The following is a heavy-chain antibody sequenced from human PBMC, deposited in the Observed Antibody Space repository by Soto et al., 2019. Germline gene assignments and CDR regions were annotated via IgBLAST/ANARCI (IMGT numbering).Heavy chain of an antibody. D-gene: IGHD1-26*01. CDR2: IDPSDSYT. CDR3: ARQRGSYYPVDYYCMDV. J-gene: IGHJ6*02. CDR1: GYRFSSYW. V-gene: IGHV5-10-1*01. Sequence: PGGSLKISRKGSGYRFSSYWISWGRQMPGESLEWMGRIDPSDSYTRYSPSFQGHVTISADKSISTAYLQWSSLKASDTAMYYCARQRGSYYPVDYYCMDVWAKGPRSSFP.